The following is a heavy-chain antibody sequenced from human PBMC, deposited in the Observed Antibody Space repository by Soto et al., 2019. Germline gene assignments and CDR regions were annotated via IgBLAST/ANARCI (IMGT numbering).Heavy chain of an antibody. CDR3: AGAPFLEWAYYYYYGMDV. Sequence: QVQLVQSGAEVKKPGSSVKVSCKASGGTFSSYAISWVRQAPGQGLEWMGGIIPIFGTANYAQKFQGRVTVTADESTSTAYMELSSLRSEDTAVYYCAGAPFLEWAYYYYYGMDVWGQGTTVTVSS. CDR2: IIPIFGTA. V-gene: IGHV1-69*01. CDR1: GGTFSSYA. J-gene: IGHJ6*02. D-gene: IGHD3-3*01.